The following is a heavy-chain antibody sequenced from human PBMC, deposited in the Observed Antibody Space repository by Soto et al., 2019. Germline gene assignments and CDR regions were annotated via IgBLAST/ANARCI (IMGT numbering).Heavy chain of an antibody. D-gene: IGHD6-19*01. Sequence: QVQLVQSGAEVKKPGSSVKVSCKASGGTFSSYAISWVRQAPGQGLEWLGGIIPIFGTANYGQKIQDRVTITADESTSTAHMEVSSLRSDDTAVYCCAREGGYSSGLHRFDYWGQGTLVTVSS. J-gene: IGHJ4*02. CDR3: AREGGYSSGLHRFDY. V-gene: IGHV1-69*01. CDR2: IIPIFGTA. CDR1: GGTFSSYA.